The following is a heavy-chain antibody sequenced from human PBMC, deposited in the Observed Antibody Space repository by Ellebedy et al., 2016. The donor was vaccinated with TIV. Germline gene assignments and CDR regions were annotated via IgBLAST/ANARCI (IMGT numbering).Heavy chain of an antibody. V-gene: IGHV3-30-3*01. CDR2: LSHDEPSR. CDR1: GFTIADYA. J-gene: IGHJ5*02. Sequence: PGGSLRLSCAASGFTIADYALHWLRRSPDKGLEWLAVLSHDEPSRFLIDSVRGRFSVSRDNLKNTLYLHLASLTPEDTAIYICARDATTNWGDWFDPWGQGTLVTVSS. D-gene: IGHD7-27*01. CDR3: ARDATTNWGDWFDP.